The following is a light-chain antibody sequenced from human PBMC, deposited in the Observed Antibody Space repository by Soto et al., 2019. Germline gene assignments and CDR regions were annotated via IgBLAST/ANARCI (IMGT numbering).Light chain of an antibody. CDR3: AAWDGSLNGYV. J-gene: IGLJ1*01. CDR1: SSNIGSNT. V-gene: IGLV1-44*01. CDR2: SNN. Sequence: QSVLTQPPSASGTPGQRVTISCSGISSNIGSNTVNWFQHLPGTAPKLLIYSNNQRPSGVPDRFSGSKSGTSASLAISGLQSEDEADYYCAAWDGSLNGYVFGTGTKVTVL.